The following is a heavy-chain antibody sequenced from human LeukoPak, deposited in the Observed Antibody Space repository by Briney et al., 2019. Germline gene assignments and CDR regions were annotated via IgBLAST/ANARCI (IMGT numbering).Heavy chain of an antibody. V-gene: IGHV4-31*03. CDR2: IYYSGST. Sequence: SQTLSLTCTVSGGSISSGGHYWSWIRQHPGKGLEWIGYIYYSGSTYYNPSLKSRVTISVDTSKNQFSLKLSSVTAADTAVYYCARGRDPWAVTKELDYWGQGTLVTVSS. CDR3: ARGRDPWAVTKELDY. J-gene: IGHJ4*02. CDR1: GGSISSGGHY. D-gene: IGHD4-17*01.